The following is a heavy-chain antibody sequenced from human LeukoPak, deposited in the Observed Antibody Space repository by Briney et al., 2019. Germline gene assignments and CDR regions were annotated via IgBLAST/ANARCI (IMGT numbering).Heavy chain of an antibody. D-gene: IGHD1-1*01. CDR3: ARGRVSSSTWYSTYYYCFYMDV. Sequence: SETLSLTCTVSGGSISSYYWSWIRQPPGKGLEWIGYTYYSGSTNYNPSLNGRVSISRDTTKNLFSLRLRSVTAADTAVYFCARGRVSSSTWYSTYYYCFYMDVWGKGTTVTVSS. CDR1: GGSISSYY. CDR2: TYYSGST. J-gene: IGHJ6*03. V-gene: IGHV4-59*01.